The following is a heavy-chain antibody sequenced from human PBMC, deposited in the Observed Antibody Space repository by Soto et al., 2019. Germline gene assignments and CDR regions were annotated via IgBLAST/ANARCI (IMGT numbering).Heavy chain of an antibody. CDR3: ARGVNYRVSYYYYGMDV. CDR1: GGSISSGDYY. V-gene: IGHV4-30-4*01. D-gene: IGHD4-4*01. J-gene: IGHJ6*02. CDR2: IYYSGST. Sequence: PSETLSLTCTVSGGSISSGDYYWSWIRQPPGKGLEWIGYIYYSGSTYYNPSLKSRVTISVDTSKNQFSLKLSSVTAADTAVYYCARGVNYRVSYYYYGMDVWGQGTTVT.